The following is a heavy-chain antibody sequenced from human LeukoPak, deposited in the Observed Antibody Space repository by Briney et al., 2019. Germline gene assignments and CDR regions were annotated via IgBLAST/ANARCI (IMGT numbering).Heavy chain of an antibody. J-gene: IGHJ4*02. CDR1: GFTFSSYA. Sequence: GGSLRLSCAASGFTFSSYAMGCVRQAPGKGLEWVSAISGSGGSTYYADSVKGRFTISRDNSKNTLYLQMNSLRAEDTAVYYCAKSPDRSPYGDYGGFFDYWGQGTLVTVSS. V-gene: IGHV3-23*01. CDR2: ISGSGGST. CDR3: AKSPDRSPYGDYGGFFDY. D-gene: IGHD4-17*01.